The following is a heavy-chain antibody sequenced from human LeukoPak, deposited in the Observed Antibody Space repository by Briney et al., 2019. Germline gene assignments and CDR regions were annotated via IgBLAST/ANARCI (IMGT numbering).Heavy chain of an antibody. CDR3: AREGTIQLWFFDY. D-gene: IGHD5-18*01. J-gene: IGHJ4*02. V-gene: IGHV3-30*02. Sequence: PGGSLRLSCAASGFTFSSYGMHWVRQAPGKGLEWVAFIRYDGSNKYYADSVKGRFTISRDNSKNTLYLQMNSLRAEDTAVYYCAREGTIQLWFFDYWGQGTLVTVSS. CDR1: GFTFSSYG. CDR2: IRYDGSNK.